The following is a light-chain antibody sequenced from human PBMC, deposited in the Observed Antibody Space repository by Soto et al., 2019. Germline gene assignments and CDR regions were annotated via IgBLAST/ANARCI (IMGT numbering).Light chain of an antibody. CDR1: QSVSSRY. Sequence: ETVLTQSPGTLSLSPGERATLSCRASQSVSSRYLAWYQQKPGQAPRHLIYGASNRATGIPDRFSGSGSGTEFTLTISRLEPEDFAVYYCQQYITSPPMYTFGQGTKLEIK. CDR2: GAS. J-gene: IGKJ2*01. V-gene: IGKV3-20*01. CDR3: QQYITSPPMYT.